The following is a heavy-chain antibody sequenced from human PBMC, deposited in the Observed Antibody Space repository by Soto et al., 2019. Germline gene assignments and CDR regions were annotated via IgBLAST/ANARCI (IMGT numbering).Heavy chain of an antibody. Sequence: GASVKVSCKASGYTFTSYDINWVRQATGQGLEWMGWMNPNSGNTGYAQKFQGRVTMTRNTSISTAYMELSSLRSEDTAVYYCARADPYDFWSGYYVSDYWGQGTLVTVSS. J-gene: IGHJ4*02. D-gene: IGHD3-3*01. CDR2: MNPNSGNT. CDR1: GYTFTSYD. CDR3: ARADPYDFWSGYYVSDY. V-gene: IGHV1-8*01.